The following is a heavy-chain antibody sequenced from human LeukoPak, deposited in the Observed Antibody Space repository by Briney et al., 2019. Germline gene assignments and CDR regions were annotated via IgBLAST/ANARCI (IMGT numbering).Heavy chain of an antibody. V-gene: IGHV1-2*02. J-gene: IGHJ5*02. CDR2: INPKSGAT. CDR3: ARSPITLVGAVIPNWFDP. CDR1: GYTFTNYA. Sequence: ASVKVSCKASGYTFTNYAISWVRQAPGQGLEWMGWINPKSGATNYAQKFQGRVTMTRDTSISIVYMEMSRLRSDDTAAYYCARSPITLVGAVIPNWFDPWGQGTLVTVSS. D-gene: IGHD3-10*01.